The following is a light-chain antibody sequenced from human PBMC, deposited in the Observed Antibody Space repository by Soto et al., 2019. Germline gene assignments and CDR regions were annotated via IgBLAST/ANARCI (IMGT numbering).Light chain of an antibody. CDR2: GAS. V-gene: IGKV3-15*01. CDR3: QQYYKCPLA. J-gene: IGKJ2*01. CDR1: QSIRST. Sequence: EVVMTQSPATLSVSPGERATLSCRASQSIRSTFAWYQQKPGQAPRLLIYGASTRATGVPARFSGSGSGTEFTLTISSLQSEDSAVYYCQQYYKCPLAFGQGTNLEIK.